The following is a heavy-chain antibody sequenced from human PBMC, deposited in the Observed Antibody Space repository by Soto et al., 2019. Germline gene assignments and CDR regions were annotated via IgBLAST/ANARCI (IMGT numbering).Heavy chain of an antibody. CDR3: AKGRAVAGTYYYYYGMDV. J-gene: IGHJ6*02. CDR1: GFTFDDYA. CDR2: ISWNSGSI. V-gene: IGHV3-9*01. D-gene: IGHD6-19*01. Sequence: GGSLRLSCAASGFTFDDYAMHWVRQAPGKGLEWVSGISWNSGSIGYADSVKGRFTISRDSAKNSLYLQMNSLRAEDTALYYCAKGRAVAGTYYYYYGMDVWGQGTPVTVYS.